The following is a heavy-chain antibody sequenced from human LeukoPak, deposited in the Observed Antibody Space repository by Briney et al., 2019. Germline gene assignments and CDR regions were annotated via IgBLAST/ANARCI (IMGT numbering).Heavy chain of an antibody. CDR2: INPSGGST. Sequence: ASVKVSCKASGYTFTSYYMHWVRQAPGQGLEWMGIINPSGGSTSYAQKSQGRVTMTRDTSTSTVYMELSSLRSEDTAVYYCARALYSGSYYHWFDPWGQGTLVTVSS. J-gene: IGHJ5*02. CDR1: GYTFTSYY. V-gene: IGHV1-46*01. D-gene: IGHD1-26*01. CDR3: ARALYSGSYYHWFDP.